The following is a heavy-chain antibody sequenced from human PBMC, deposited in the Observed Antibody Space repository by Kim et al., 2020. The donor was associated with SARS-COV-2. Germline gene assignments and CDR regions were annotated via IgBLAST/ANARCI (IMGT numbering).Heavy chain of an antibody. CDR2: INHSGST. V-gene: IGHV4-34*01. CDR1: GGSFSGYY. D-gene: IGHD2-2*01. CDR3: ARGRDIVVVPAAKSHQPLPTNFDY. J-gene: IGHJ4*02. Sequence: SETLSLTCAVYGGSFSGYYWSWIRQPPGKGLEWIGEINHSGSTNYNPSLKSRVTISVDTSKNQFSLKLSSVTAADTAVYYCARGRDIVVVPAAKSHQPLPTNFDYWGQGTLVTVSS.